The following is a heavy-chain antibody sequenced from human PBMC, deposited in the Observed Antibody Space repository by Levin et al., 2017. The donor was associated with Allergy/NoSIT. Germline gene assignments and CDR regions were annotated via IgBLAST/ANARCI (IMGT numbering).Heavy chain of an antibody. CDR1: GFTFSSYW. Sequence: PGGSLRLSCAASGFTFSSYWMSWVRQAPGKGLEWVANIKQDGSEKYYVDSVKGRFTISRDNAKNSLYLQMNSLRAEDTAVYYCARSVRGEYSSSSSVIFLAYWGQGTLVTVSS. CDR2: IKQDGSEK. CDR3: ARSVRGEYSSSSSVIFLAY. V-gene: IGHV3-7*01. J-gene: IGHJ4*02. D-gene: IGHD6-6*01.